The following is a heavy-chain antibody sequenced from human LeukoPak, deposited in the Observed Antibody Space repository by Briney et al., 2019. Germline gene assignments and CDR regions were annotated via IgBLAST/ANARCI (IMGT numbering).Heavy chain of an antibody. Sequence: GGSLRLSCAASGFTFSDYYMSWIRQAPGKGLEWVSYISSSGSTIYYADSVKGRFTISRDNAKNSLYLQMNSLRAEDTAVYYCAKARDYGDHGGYFDYWGQGTLVTVSS. CDR1: GFTFSDYY. J-gene: IGHJ4*02. CDR2: ISSSGSTI. CDR3: AKARDYGDHGGYFDY. D-gene: IGHD4-17*01. V-gene: IGHV3-11*04.